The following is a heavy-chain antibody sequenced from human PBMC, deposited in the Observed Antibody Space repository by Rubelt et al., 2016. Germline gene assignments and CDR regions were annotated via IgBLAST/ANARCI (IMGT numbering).Heavy chain of an antibody. J-gene: IGHJ6*02. CDR2: IGTAGDT. CDR1: GFTFSSYD. V-gene: IGHV3-13*01. D-gene: IGHD3-3*01. Sequence: EVQLVESGGGLVKPGGSLRLSCAASGFTFSSYDMHWVRHATGKGLEWVSAIGTAGDTSYPGSGKGRFTISRENAKNSLYLQMNSLRAEDTAVYYCARARPYYDFWSGSPPPRYGMDVWGQGTTVTVSS. CDR3: ARARPYYDFWSGSPPPRYGMDV.